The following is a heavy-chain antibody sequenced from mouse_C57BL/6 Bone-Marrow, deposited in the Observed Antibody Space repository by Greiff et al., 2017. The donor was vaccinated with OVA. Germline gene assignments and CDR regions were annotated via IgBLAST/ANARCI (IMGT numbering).Heavy chain of an antibody. V-gene: IGHV5-17*01. J-gene: IGHJ3*01. CDR2: ISSGSSTT. CDR3: ARGLDDYPWFAY. D-gene: IGHD2-13*01. CDR1: GFTFSDYG. Sequence: DVQLVESGGGLVKPGGSLKLSCAASGFTFSDYGMHWVRQAPEKGLEWVAYISSGSSTTYYADTVKGRFTISRDNAKTTLFLQRTRRRSDDTAMYYCARGLDDYPWFAYWGQGTLVTVAA.